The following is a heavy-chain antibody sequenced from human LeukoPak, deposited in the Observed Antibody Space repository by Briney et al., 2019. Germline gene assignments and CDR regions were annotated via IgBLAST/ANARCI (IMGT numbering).Heavy chain of an antibody. J-gene: IGHJ4*02. CDR2: IYYTGII. Sequence: SDTLSLTCNVSGDSITSHYWNWIRQPPGKGLEWIGYIYYTGIIKYNPSLTSRVSMSVDTSKNQFFLKMKSVTAADTAVYHCARSVDYFDNTGPHMMFDYWGQGSLDTVSS. CDR1: GDSITSHY. D-gene: IGHD3-22*01. V-gene: IGHV4-59*07. CDR3: ARSVDYFDNTGPHMMFDY.